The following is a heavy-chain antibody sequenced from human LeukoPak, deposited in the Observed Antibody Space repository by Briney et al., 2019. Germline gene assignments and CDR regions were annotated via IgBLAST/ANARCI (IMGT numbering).Heavy chain of an antibody. CDR1: GGSISYYY. CDR3: ARGGISDAFDI. V-gene: IGHV4-59*08. J-gene: IGHJ3*02. Sequence: SETLSLTCTVSGGSISYYYWSWIRQPPGKGVEWIGYIYYSGSTNYNPSLKSRVTISVDTSKNQFSLKLSSVTAADTAVYYCARGGISDAFDIWGQGTMVTVSS. CDR2: IYYSGST. D-gene: IGHD1-26*01.